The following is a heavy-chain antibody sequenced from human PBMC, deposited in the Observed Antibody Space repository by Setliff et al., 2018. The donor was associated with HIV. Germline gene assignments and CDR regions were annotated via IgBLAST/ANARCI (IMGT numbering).Heavy chain of an antibody. CDR1: GVSISSSSYF. D-gene: IGHD2-2*01. V-gene: IGHV4-39*07. J-gene: IGHJ3*02. CDR3: AKYGPRTALDI. CDR2: IYFSGST. Sequence: SETLSLTCAVSGVSISSSSYFWGWIRRPPGTGLDWIGSIYFSGSTYYNPSLGSRVTISMDTSENQFSLKLTSVTAADTAVYYCAKYGPRTALDIWGPGALVTVSS.